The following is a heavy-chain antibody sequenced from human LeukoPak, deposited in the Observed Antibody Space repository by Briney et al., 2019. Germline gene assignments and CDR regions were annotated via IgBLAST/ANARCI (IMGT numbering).Heavy chain of an antibody. D-gene: IGHD3-10*01. CDR1: GYTFTSYD. CDR2: MNPNSGNT. J-gene: IGHJ3*02. CDR3: ARGRRESGSGLRGSAFDI. Sequence: ASVKVSCKASGYTFTSYDINWVRQATGQGLEWMGWMNPNSGNTGYAQKFQGRVSMTRNTSIGTAYMELSSLRSEDTAVYYCARGRRESGSGLRGSAFDIWGQGTMVTISS. V-gene: IGHV1-8*02.